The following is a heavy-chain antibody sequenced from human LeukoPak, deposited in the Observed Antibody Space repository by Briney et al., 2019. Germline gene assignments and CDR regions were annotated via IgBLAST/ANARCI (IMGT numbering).Heavy chain of an antibody. V-gene: IGHV3-23*01. J-gene: IGHJ4*02. CDR3: AKSRYGSGSYCDY. CDR2: ISGSGGST. D-gene: IGHD3-10*01. Sequence: GGSLRLSCAASGFTFSSYAMSWVRQAPGKGLEWVSAISGSGGSTSYADSVKGRFTISRDNSKNPLYLQMNSLRAEDTAVYYCAKSRYGSGSYCDYWGQGTLVTVSS. CDR1: GFTFSSYA.